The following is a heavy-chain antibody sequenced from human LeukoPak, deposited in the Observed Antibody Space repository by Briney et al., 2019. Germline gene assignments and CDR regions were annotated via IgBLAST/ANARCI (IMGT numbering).Heavy chain of an antibody. D-gene: IGHD3-9*01. CDR2: IISSSSYI. J-gene: IGHJ6*01. V-gene: IGHV3-21*04. CDR3: AKGLRFFDWGSMDV. Sequence: PGGSLKLSCAASGFTFSSYSMNWVRQAPGKGLEWVASIISSSSYIYYADSVKGRFTISRDNSKNSLYLQMNSLRSEDTAVYYCAKGLRFFDWGSMDVWGKGATVTVSP. CDR1: GFTFSSYS.